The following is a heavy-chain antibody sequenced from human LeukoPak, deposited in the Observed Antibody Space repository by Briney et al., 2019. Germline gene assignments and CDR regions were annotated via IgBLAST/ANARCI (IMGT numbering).Heavy chain of an antibody. CDR1: GLTFSSYS. Sequence: GSLRLSCASSGLTFSSYSMNGVRPAPGTGLEWVSSISSSSIYIYYADSVKGRLTISRDNAKNSLYLQMNSLRAEDTAVYYCAREVDNTMIPWGQGTLVTVSS. V-gene: IGHV3-21*01. D-gene: IGHD3-22*01. CDR2: ISSSSIYI. J-gene: IGHJ5*02. CDR3: AREVDNTMIP.